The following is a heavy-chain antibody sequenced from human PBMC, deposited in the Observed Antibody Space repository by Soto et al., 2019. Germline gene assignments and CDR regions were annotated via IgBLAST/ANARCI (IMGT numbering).Heavy chain of an antibody. CDR2: ILPIFKTP. Sequence: QVQLVQSGAEVKKPGPSVKVSCKASVDTLNNYAINWVRQAPGQGLEWMGGILPIFKTPTYAQKFQGRVTIAADESTSTAYMEVSSLRSDDTAVYFCATLASGGYFFQYWGQGTLVTVSS. V-gene: IGHV1-69*01. J-gene: IGHJ4*02. D-gene: IGHD5-12*01. CDR3: ATLASGGYFFQY. CDR1: VDTLNNYA.